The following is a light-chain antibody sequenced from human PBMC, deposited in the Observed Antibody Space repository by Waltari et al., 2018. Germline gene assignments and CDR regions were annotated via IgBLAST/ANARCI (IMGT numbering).Light chain of an antibody. V-gene: IGKV3-20*01. J-gene: IGKJ1*01. CDR2: DAA. Sequence: EIMLTKSPGTLSLSPGERATLSCRASQSISKYLAWYQQKPGQDPRLLIYDAASRATGIPDRFGGSGSGTDFSLTISRLEPEDSAVYYCQKYGTLPATFGQGTKVEIK. CDR1: QSISKY. CDR3: QKYGTLPAT.